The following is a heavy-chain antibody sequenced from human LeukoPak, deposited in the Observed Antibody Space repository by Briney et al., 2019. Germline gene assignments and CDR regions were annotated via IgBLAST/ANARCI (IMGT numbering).Heavy chain of an antibody. CDR3: ASYDFWSDPGPFDY. V-gene: IGHV4-34*01. J-gene: IGHJ4*02. Sequence: GSLRLSCAASGFTVSSTYMSWVRQAPGKGLEWIGEINHSGSTNYNPSLKSRVTISVDTSKNQFSLKLSSVTAADTAVYYCASYDFWSDPGPFDYWGQGTLVTVSS. D-gene: IGHD3-3*01. CDR1: GFTVSSTY. CDR2: INHSGST.